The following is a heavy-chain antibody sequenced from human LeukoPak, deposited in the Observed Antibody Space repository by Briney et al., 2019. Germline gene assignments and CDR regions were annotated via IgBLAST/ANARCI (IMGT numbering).Heavy chain of an antibody. Sequence: SETLSLTCTVSGGSISSYYWSWIRQPPGKGLEWIGYIYYSGSTNYNPSLKSRVAISVDTSKNQFSLKLSSVTAPDTAVYYCARGGYSSGYNWFDPWGQGILVSVSS. CDR2: IYYSGST. D-gene: IGHD6-19*01. V-gene: IGHV4-59*01. J-gene: IGHJ5*02. CDR3: ARGGYSSGYNWFDP. CDR1: GGSISSYY.